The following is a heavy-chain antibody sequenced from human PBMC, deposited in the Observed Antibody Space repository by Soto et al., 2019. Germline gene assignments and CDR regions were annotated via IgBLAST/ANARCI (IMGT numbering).Heavy chain of an antibody. CDR1: GVSISNYY. Sequence: QVQLQESGPGLVKPSETLSLTCAVSGVSISNYYWSWIRQPPGRGLEWIGYNHYSGGTNYNPSLKSRVIILLDTSTNQFLLKLSSVTAADTAVYYCARAPGYYYMDVWGQGTTVTVSS. J-gene: IGHJ6*03. CDR3: ARAPGYYYMDV. V-gene: IGHV4-59*01. CDR2: NHYSGGT. D-gene: IGHD2-2*01.